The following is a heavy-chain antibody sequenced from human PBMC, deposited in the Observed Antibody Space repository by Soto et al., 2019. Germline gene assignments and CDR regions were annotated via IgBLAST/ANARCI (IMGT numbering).Heavy chain of an antibody. CDR1: GGSISSYY. Sequence: SETLSLTCTVSGGSISSYYWSWIRQPPGKGLEWIGYIYYSGSTNYNPSLKSRISMSADTSKNQFSLKLSSVTAADTAVYYCAKGHHKGLDPWGQGTLVTVSS. J-gene: IGHJ5*02. CDR2: IYYSGST. CDR3: AKGHHKGLDP. V-gene: IGHV4-59*01.